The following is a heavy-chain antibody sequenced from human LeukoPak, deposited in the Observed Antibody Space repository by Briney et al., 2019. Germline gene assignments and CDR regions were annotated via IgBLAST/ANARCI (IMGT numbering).Heavy chain of an antibody. Sequence: GESLKISCKGSGYSFTSYWIGWVRQMPGKGLEWMGIIYPGDSDARYSPSFQGQVTISADKSISTAYLQWSSLKASDTAMYYCARRPNGYYYYMDVWGKGTTVTVSS. CDR2: IYPGDSDA. J-gene: IGHJ6*03. V-gene: IGHV5-51*01. D-gene: IGHD2-8*01. CDR3: ARRPNGYYYYMDV. CDR1: GYSFTSYW.